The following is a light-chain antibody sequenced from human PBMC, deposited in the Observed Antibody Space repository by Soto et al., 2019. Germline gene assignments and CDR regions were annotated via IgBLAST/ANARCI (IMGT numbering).Light chain of an antibody. V-gene: IGKV3-20*01. Sequence: EIVLTQSPGTLSVSPGERATLSCRASQTISSNYLAWHQQKPGQPPSLLIYGTSSRATGIPDRFSGSGSGTDFTLTISRLEPEDSAIYYCQQYGSWTFGQGTKVEIK. J-gene: IGKJ1*01. CDR1: QTISSNY. CDR2: GTS. CDR3: QQYGSWT.